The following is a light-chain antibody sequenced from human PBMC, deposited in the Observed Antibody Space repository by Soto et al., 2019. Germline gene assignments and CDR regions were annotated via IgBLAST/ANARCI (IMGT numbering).Light chain of an antibody. CDR2: LNSDGSH. Sequence: QSVLTQSPSASASLGASVKLTCTLSSGHSNYAIAWHQQQSEKGPRYLMKLNSDGSHSKGDGIPDRFSGSRSGAERYLTISSLQSEDEADYYSQTWGSGIVVFGGGTKLTVL. CDR3: QTWGSGIVV. J-gene: IGLJ2*01. CDR1: SGHSNYA. V-gene: IGLV4-69*01.